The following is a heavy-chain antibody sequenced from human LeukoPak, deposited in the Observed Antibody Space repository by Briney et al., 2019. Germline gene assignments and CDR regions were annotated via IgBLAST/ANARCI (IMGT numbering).Heavy chain of an antibody. J-gene: IGHJ4*02. V-gene: IGHV1-8*02. CDR3: ARVDSRGYEYDY. CDR2: MNPNSGNT. D-gene: IGHD3-3*01. Sequence: ASVKVSCKASGYTFTSYDINWVRQATGQGLEWMGWMNPNSGNTGYAQKFQGRVTMTRDTSISTAYMELSRLRSDDTAVYYCARVDSRGYEYDYWGQGTLVTVSS. CDR1: GYTFTSYD.